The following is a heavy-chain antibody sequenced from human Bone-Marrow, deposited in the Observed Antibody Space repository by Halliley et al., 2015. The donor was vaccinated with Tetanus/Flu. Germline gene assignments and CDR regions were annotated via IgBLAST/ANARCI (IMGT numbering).Heavy chain of an antibody. CDR2: LYNGGSS. J-gene: IGHJ3*01. V-gene: IGHV4-59*01. CDR3: ASRILAYCSSASCYSV. Sequence: WIGYLYNGGSSNYNPSLRSRVSISIDTSKNQCSLKLNSVIAADTAVYYCASRILAYCSSASCYSVWGQGTMVSVSS. D-gene: IGHD2-2*01.